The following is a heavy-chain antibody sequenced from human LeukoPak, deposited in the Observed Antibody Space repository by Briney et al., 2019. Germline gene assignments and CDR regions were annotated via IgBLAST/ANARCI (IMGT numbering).Heavy chain of an antibody. CDR1: EFTFSNYG. D-gene: IGHD6-6*01. CDR2: INTDGTTP. J-gene: IGHJ4*02. Sequence: GGSLRLSCAASEFTFSNYGMHWVRQAPGMGLVWVSRINTDGTTPTYADSVKGRFTISRDNAKNSLYLRMNSLRAEDTAVYYCARGGAARPDYWGQGTLLTVSS. V-gene: IGHV3-74*01. CDR3: ARGGAARPDY.